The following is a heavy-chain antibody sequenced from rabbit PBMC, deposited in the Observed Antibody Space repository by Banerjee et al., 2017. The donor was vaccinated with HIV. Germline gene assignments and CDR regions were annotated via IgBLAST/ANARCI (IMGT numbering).Heavy chain of an antibody. CDR1: GSDISSNA. D-gene: IGHD1-1*01. CDR2: INTSSGNT. V-gene: IGHV1S45*01. CDR3: ARRTYNYLNP. Sequence: QEQLVESGGGLVQPEGSLTLTCKASGSDISSNAMCWVRQAPGKGLEWIACINTSSGNTVYASWAKGRFTISRTSSTTVTLQMTSLTAADTATYFCARRTYNYLNPWGPGTLVTVS. J-gene: IGHJ2*01.